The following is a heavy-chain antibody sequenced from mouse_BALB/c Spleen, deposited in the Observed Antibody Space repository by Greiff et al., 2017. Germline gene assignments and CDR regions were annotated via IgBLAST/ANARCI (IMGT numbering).Heavy chain of an antibody. J-gene: IGHJ4*01. D-gene: IGHD2-4*01. V-gene: IGHV1-19*01. Sequence: EVQLQQSGPELVKPGASVKMSCKASGYTFTDYYMDWVKQSHGESFEWIGRVNPYNGGTSYNQKFKGKATLTVDKSSSTAYMQLNSLTSEDSAVYDGAREYDYLMDNGGKGTSATVSS. CDR1: GYTFTDYY. CDR3: AREYDYLMDN. CDR2: VNPYNGGT.